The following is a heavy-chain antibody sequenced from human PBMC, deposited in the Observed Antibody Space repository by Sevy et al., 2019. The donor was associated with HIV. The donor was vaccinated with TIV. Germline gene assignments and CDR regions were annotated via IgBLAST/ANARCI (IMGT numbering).Heavy chain of an antibody. CDR1: GFTFSSYA. D-gene: IGHD6-19*01. J-gene: IGHJ6*02. Sequence: GGSLRLSCAASGFTFSSYAMSWVRQAPGKGLEWVSAISGSGGSTYYADSVKGRFTISRDNSKNTLYLQMNSLRAEDTAVYYCASLPGIAVAGTYYYYGMDVWGQGTTVTVSS. CDR2: ISGSGGST. V-gene: IGHV3-23*01. CDR3: ASLPGIAVAGTYYYYGMDV.